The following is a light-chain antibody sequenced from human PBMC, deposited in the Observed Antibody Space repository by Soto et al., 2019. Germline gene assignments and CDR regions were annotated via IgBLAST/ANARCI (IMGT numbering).Light chain of an antibody. Sequence: DIQMTQSPSTLSVSVGDRVTITCRASQSISSWLAWYQQKPGKAPKSLIYKASSLESGLPSRFSGSGSGTEFTLTISSLQPDDFATYYCQQYSIYPRTFGQGTRLEIK. J-gene: IGKJ5*01. CDR1: QSISSW. V-gene: IGKV1-5*03. CDR2: KAS. CDR3: QQYSIYPRT.